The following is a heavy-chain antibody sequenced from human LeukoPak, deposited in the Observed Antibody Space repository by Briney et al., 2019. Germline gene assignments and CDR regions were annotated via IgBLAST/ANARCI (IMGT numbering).Heavy chain of an antibody. CDR2: ITYDGSNK. J-gene: IGHJ4*02. CDR1: GFSFKDYN. CDR3: ARRAGGYSHPYDY. Sequence: GGSLRLSCAASGFSFKDYNMHWVRQAPGKGLEWVAVITYDGSNKYYTDSVKGRFTISRDNSKNTLYLQMNSLRAEDTAVYYCARRAGGYSHPYDYWGQGTLVTVSS. D-gene: IGHD4-23*01. V-gene: IGHV3-30*03.